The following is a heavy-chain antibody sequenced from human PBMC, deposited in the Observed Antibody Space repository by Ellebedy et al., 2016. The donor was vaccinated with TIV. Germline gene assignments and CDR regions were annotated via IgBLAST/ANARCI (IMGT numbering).Heavy chain of an antibody. CDR3: AKLAFSWGSWFDS. D-gene: IGHD2/OR15-2a*01. CDR2: INYSGTT. V-gene: IGHV4-38-2*01. Sequence: MPSETLSLTCAVSGSSISSGYYWGWIRQPPGKGLEWIGRINYSGTTYYNASLKSRIAITVDRSKNQFSLILSSVTAADTAVYYCAKLAFSWGSWFDSWGQGTLVTVSS. CDR1: GSSISSGYY. J-gene: IGHJ5*01.